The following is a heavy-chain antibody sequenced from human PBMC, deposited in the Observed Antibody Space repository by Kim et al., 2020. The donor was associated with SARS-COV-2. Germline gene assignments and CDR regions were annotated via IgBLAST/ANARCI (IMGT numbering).Heavy chain of an antibody. Sequence: ASVKVSCKASGYTFTGYYMHWVRQAPGQGLEWMGWINPNSGGTNYAQKFQGRVTMTRDTSISTAYMELSRLRSDDTAVYYCAREGVGAAADNNWFDPWGQGTLVTVSS. CDR2: INPNSGGT. V-gene: IGHV1-2*02. CDR3: AREGVGAAADNNWFDP. CDR1: GYTFTGYY. J-gene: IGHJ5*02. D-gene: IGHD6-13*01.